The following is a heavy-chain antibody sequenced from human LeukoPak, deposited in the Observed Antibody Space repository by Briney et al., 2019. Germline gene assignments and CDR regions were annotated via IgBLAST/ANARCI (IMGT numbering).Heavy chain of an antibody. CDR2: MNPNSGNT. Sequence: ASVKVSCKASGYTFTDYDINWVRQATGQGLEWMGWMNPNSGNTGYTQKFQGRVTMTRDTSISTAYMELSRLRSDDTAVYYCARARRTEPSLDYWGQGTLVTVSS. CDR3: ARARRTEPSLDY. D-gene: IGHD3/OR15-3a*01. V-gene: IGHV1-8*01. J-gene: IGHJ4*02. CDR1: GYTFTDYD.